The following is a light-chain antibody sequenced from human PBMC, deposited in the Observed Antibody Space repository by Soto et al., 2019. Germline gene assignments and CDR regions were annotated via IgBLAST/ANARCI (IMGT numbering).Light chain of an antibody. J-gene: IGKJ3*01. V-gene: IGKV3-15*01. CDR1: QTLRNK. CDR2: GGF. Sequence: IVLTQSPGTLSVSPGERVILSCRASQTLRNKLAWYQQKPGQAPRLLIYGGFTRATGIPARFSGSGSGTEFTLTITSLQSEVFAIYYCQQQKACPLTFAPGPKVVLK. CDR3: QQQKACPLT.